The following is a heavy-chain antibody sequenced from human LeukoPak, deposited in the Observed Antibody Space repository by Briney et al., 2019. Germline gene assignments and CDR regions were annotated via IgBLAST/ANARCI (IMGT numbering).Heavy chain of an antibody. J-gene: IGHJ4*02. CDR1: GGSISSGGYY. Sequence: PSEILSLTCTVSGGSISSGGYYWSWIRQHPGKGLEWIGYIYYSGSTYYNPSLKSRVTISVDTSKNQFSLKLSSVTAADTAVYYCASMDSGDVNYWGQGTLVTVSS. V-gene: IGHV4-31*03. D-gene: IGHD2-15*01. CDR3: ASMDSGDVNY. CDR2: IYYSGST.